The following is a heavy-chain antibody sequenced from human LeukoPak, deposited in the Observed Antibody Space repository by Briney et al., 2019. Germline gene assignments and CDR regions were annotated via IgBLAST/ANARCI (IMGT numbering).Heavy chain of an antibody. D-gene: IGHD3-10*01. CDR1: GFTFSTYE. CDR2: ISTSGRTM. V-gene: IGHV3-48*03. J-gene: IGHJ5*02. Sequence: GGSLRLSCVASGFTFSTYEMNWVRQAPGKGLEWVSYISTSGRTMYYADSVKGRFTISRDNAKNSVYLQMNSLRAEDTAVYYCARVEFGGNWFDPWGQGTLVTVSS. CDR3: ARVEFGGNWFDP.